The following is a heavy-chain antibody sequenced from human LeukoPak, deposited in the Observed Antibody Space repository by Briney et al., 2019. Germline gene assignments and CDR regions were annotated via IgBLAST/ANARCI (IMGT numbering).Heavy chain of an antibody. CDR2: ISYDGSNK. CDR1: GFTFSSYG. V-gene: IGHV3-30*03. CDR3: ARVIYGSGSYYFYYFDY. J-gene: IGHJ4*02. Sequence: GGSLRLSCAASGFTFSSYGMHWVRQAPGKGLEWVAVISYDGSNKYYADSMKGRFTVSRDSAKNSLYLQMNSLRAEDTAVYYCARVIYGSGSYYFYYFDYWGQGTLVTVSS. D-gene: IGHD3-10*01.